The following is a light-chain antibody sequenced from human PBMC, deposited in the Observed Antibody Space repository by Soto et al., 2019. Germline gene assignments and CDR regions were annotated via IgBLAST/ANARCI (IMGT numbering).Light chain of an antibody. Sequence: EIVLTQSPGTLSLSPGERATLSCRASQSVSSSYLAWYQQKPGQAPRLLIYGASSRATGIPHRFSGSGSGIDANLLGSRLEPEDFAVYYSQQYGSSPMYTFGQRTKLEIK. J-gene: IGKJ2*01. CDR3: QQYGSSPMYT. V-gene: IGKV3-20*01. CDR1: QSVSSSY. CDR2: GAS.